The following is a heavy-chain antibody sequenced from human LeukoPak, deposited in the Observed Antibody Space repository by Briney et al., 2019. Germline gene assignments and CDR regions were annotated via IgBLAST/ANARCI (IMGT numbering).Heavy chain of an antibody. CDR3: ARLDSVYDSSGYSFDY. V-gene: IGHV1-24*01. D-gene: IGHD3-22*01. CDR2: FDPEEDEP. Sequence: GASVKVSCKVSGYTLTELSMHWVRQAPGKGLEWMGGFDPEEDEPIFAQKFQGRVTVTEDTSTDTAYMELSSLRSEDTAVYYCARLDSVYDSSGYSFDYWGQGTLVTVSS. J-gene: IGHJ4*02. CDR1: GYTLTELS.